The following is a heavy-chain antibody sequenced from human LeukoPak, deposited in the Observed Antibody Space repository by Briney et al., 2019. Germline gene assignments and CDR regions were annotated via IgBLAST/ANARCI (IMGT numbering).Heavy chain of an antibody. CDR2: IIPILGIA. CDR3: ARQWCLGRRGGDQNYYYYYYMDV. V-gene: IGHV1-69*04. Sequence: SVKVSCKASGGTFSSYAISWVRQAPGQGLEWMGRIIPILGIANYAQKFQGRATITADKSTSTAYMELSSLRSEDTAVYYCARQWCLGRRGGDQNYYYYYYMDVWGKGTTVTVSS. J-gene: IGHJ6*03. CDR1: GGTFSSYA. D-gene: IGHD2-15*01.